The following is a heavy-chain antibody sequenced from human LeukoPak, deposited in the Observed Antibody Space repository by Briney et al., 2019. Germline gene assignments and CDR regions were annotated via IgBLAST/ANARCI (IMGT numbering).Heavy chain of an antibody. CDR1: GFTVSSNY. D-gene: IGHD1-26*01. CDR2: IYSGGST. CDR3: ARGLWSGSYYWFDP. V-gene: IGHV3-66*01. J-gene: IGHJ5*02. Sequence: PGGSLRLSCAASGFTVSSNYMSWVRQAPGKGLEWVSVIYSGGSTYYADSVKGRFTISRDNSKNTLYLQMNSLRAEDTAVYYCARGLWSGSYYWFDPWGQGTLVTVSS.